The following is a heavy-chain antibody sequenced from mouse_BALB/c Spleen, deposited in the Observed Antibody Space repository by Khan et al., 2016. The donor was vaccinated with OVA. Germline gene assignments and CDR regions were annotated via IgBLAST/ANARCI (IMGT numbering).Heavy chain of an antibody. CDR1: GFNIKDTY. CDR2: IDPPNDDS. Sequence: VQLQQPGAELVKPGASVNLSCSASGFNIKDTYIHWVKQRPEQGLEWIGRIDPPNDDSKFGPKFQDKATLTADTSSNTAYLQLTSLTSEDTAVYYCANHYGNPFAYWGQGTLVSVSA. J-gene: IGHJ3*01. CDR3: ANHYGNPFAY. D-gene: IGHD2-1*01. V-gene: IGHV14-3*02.